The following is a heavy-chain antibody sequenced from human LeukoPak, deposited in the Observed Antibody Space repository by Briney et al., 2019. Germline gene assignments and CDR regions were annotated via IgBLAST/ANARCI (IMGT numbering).Heavy chain of an antibody. CDR3: ARGLIVVASPNYFDY. J-gene: IGHJ4*02. CDR1: GGSISSFY. D-gene: IGHD2-15*01. V-gene: IGHV4-4*07. CDR2: IYTNGNT. Sequence: PSETLSLTCTVSGGSISSFYWSWIRQPAGKGLEWIGRIYTNGNTNYNPSLKSRVTMSVDTSKNQFSLKLSSVTAAGTAVYYCARGLIVVASPNYFDYWGQGTLVTVSS.